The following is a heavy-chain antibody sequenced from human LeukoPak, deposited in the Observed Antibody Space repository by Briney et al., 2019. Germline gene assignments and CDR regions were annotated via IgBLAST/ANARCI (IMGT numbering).Heavy chain of an antibody. CDR3: ARAPAYYYDSSGYQDY. CDR2: ISSNGGNT. V-gene: IGHV3-64*01. J-gene: IGHJ4*02. CDR1: GFTFSSYA. Sequence: GGSLRLSCAASGFTFSSYAMHWVRQAPGKGLEYVSAISSNGGNTYYANSVKGRFTISRDNSKNTLYLQMGSLRAEDMAVYYCARAPAYYYDSSGYQDYWGQGTLVTVSS. D-gene: IGHD3-22*01.